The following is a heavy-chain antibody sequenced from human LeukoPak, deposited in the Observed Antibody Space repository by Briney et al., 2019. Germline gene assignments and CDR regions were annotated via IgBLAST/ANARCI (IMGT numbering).Heavy chain of an antibody. Sequence: SETLSLTCTVSGGSISSYYWSWIRQPPGKGLEWIGYINYSGSTNYNPSLKSRVTISVDTSKNQFSLKLSSVTAADTAVYYCARGVGWADYWGQGTLVTVSS. D-gene: IGHD2-8*01. V-gene: IGHV4-59*01. CDR3: ARGVGWADY. J-gene: IGHJ4*02. CDR2: INYSGST. CDR1: GGSISSYY.